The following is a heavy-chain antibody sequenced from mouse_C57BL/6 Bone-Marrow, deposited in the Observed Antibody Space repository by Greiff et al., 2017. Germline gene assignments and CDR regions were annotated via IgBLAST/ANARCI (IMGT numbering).Heavy chain of an antibody. V-gene: IGHV8-12*01. CDR2: IYWDDDK. Sequence: QVTLKESGPGILQSSQTLSLTCSFSGFSLSTSGMGVSWIRQPSGKGLEWLAHIYWDDDKRYNPSLKSRLTISKDTSRNQVFLKITSVDTADTATYDCARRGDYYGSRDWFAYWGQGTLVTVSA. J-gene: IGHJ3*01. CDR3: ARRGDYYGSRDWFAY. CDR1: GFSLSTSGMG. D-gene: IGHD1-1*01.